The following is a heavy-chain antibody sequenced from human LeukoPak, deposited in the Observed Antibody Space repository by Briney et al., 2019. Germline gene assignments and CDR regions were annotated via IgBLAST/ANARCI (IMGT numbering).Heavy chain of an antibody. J-gene: IGHJ4*02. Sequence: SETLSLTCTVSGGSIISNYWSWIRQSAGTGLEWIGRIYGSGITDYNPSLKSRVTMSLDTSKNQFSLKLSSVTAADTAVYYCARTGDRYCSSTSCHHFDYWGQGTLVTVSS. CDR1: GGSIISNY. CDR3: ARTGDRYCSSTSCHHFDY. V-gene: IGHV4-4*07. CDR2: IYGSGIT. D-gene: IGHD2-2*01.